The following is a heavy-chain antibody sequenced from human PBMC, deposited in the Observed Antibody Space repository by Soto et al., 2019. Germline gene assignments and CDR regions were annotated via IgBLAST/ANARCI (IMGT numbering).Heavy chain of an antibody. Sequence: SVKVSCKASGGTFSSYAIRCVRQAPGQGLEGLGGIIPIFGTANYAQKFQGRVTITADKSTSTAYMELSSLRSEDTAVYYCAYASIVVVPAARNPTYYYYYGMDVCGQGTTVTVAS. CDR2: IIPIFGTA. V-gene: IGHV1-69*06. D-gene: IGHD2-2*01. CDR3: AYASIVVVPAARNPTYYYYYGMDV. J-gene: IGHJ6*02. CDR1: GGTFSSYA.